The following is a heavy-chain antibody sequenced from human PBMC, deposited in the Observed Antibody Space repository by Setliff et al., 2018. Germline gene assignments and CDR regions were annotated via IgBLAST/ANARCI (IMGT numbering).Heavy chain of an antibody. Sequence: SETLSLTCTVSGGSISGHYWSWIRQPPGKGLEYIGYIYYTGSTNYNPSLMSRVTISLHTSKNQFSLRLSSVTAADTAVYYCARGFTSGLNDAFDIWGQGTMVTVSS. V-gene: IGHV4-59*11. CDR3: ARGFTSGLNDAFDI. CDR2: IYYTGST. J-gene: IGHJ3*02. D-gene: IGHD1-26*01. CDR1: GGSISGHY.